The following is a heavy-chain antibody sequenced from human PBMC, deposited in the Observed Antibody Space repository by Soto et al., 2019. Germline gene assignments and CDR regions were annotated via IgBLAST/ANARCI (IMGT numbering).Heavy chain of an antibody. CDR3: SRGEATKIVVTTYYAMDV. V-gene: IGHV1-69*12. J-gene: IGHJ6*02. D-gene: IGHD4-17*01. CDR1: GGTLSNYG. CDR2: IIPVFGTA. Sequence: QVQLVQSGAEVKKPGSSVRVSCKASGGTLSNYGISWVRQAPGPGLEWMGGIIPVFGTANYAQKFQGRVTITADESNSTVYMDVASLRSEDTAGYYCSRGEATKIVVTTYYAMDVWGQGTTVSVSS.